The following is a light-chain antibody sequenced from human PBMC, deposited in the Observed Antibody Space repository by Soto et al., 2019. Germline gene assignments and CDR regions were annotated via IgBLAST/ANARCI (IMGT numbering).Light chain of an antibody. CDR2: EVS. V-gene: IGLV2-23*02. CDR1: SSDVGSYNL. J-gene: IGLJ7*01. Sequence: QSALTQSASVSGSPGQSITISCTGTSSDVGSYNLVSWYQQHPGKAPKLMISEVSKRPSGISDRFSGSKSGSTASLTISGLQAEDEADYYCCSYAGTSTHTVFGGGTQLTVL. CDR3: CSYAGTSTHTV.